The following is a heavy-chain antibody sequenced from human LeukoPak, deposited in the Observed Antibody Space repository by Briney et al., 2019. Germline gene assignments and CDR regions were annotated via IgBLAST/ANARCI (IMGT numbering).Heavy chain of an antibody. CDR3: ARSYYYYYMDV. V-gene: IGHV4-38-2*02. Sequence: SETLSLTCTVSGYSISSGYYWGWIRQPPGKGLEWIGSIYHSGSTYYNPSLKSRVTISVDTSENQFSLKLSSVTAADTAVYYCARSYYYYYMDVWGKGTTVTVSS. CDR1: GYSISSGYY. CDR2: IYHSGST. J-gene: IGHJ6*03.